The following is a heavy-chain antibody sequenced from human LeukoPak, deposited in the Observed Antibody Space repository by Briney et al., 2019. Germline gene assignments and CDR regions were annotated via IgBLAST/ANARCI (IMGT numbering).Heavy chain of an antibody. J-gene: IGHJ4*02. CDR1: GGTFSSHA. CDR3: ARRWLAASTALTPYNY. V-gene: IGHV1-69*13. CDR2: IIPIFGTP. D-gene: IGHD4-23*01. Sequence: SVKVSCKASGGTFSSHAINWVRQAPGQGLEWMGGIIPIFGTPKYAQRFQGRLTITAVESMTTTYMELSSLRADDTAVYYCARRWLAASTALTPYNYWGQGTLVTVSS.